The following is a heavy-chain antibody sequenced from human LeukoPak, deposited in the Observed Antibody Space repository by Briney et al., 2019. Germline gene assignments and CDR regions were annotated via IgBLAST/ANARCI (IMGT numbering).Heavy chain of an antibody. CDR1: GYTFTGYF. CDR2: INPNSGGT. V-gene: IGHV1-2*02. CDR3: AISDYGGKSPPLDY. Sequence: ASVKVSCKASGYTFTGYFIHWVRQAPGQGLEWMGWINPNSGGTNYAQKFQGRVTMTRDTSISTDYMELSRLRSDDTAVYYCAISDYGGKSPPLDYWGQGTLVTVSS. J-gene: IGHJ4*02. D-gene: IGHD4-23*01.